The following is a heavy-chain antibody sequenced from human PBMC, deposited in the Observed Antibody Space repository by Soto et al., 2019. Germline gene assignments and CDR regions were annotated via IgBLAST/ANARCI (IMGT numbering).Heavy chain of an antibody. V-gene: IGHV4-34*01. D-gene: IGHD6-13*01. Sequence: PSETLSLTCAVYGGSFSGYYWSWIRQPPGKGLEWIGEINHSGSTNYNPSLKGRVTISVDTSKNQFSLKLSSVTAADTAVYYCARGRRYSSSWLVYWGQGTLGTVSS. CDR2: INHSGST. CDR1: GGSFSGYY. J-gene: IGHJ4*02. CDR3: ARGRRYSSSWLVY.